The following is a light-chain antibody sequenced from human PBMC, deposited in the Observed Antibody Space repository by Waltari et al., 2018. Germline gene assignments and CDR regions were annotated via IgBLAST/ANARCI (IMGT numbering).Light chain of an antibody. V-gene: IGKV1-5*03. CDR3: QQHHDNPT. CDR2: KAS. J-gene: IGKJ4*01. Sequence: DIQMTQSPSTLSASVGDRVTITCRASQSISSWLAWYQQKPGKAPKLLIYKASSLESGVPSRFSGSGSGTEFTLTISSLQVEDFATYYCQQHHDNPTFGGGTRLEIK. CDR1: QSISSW.